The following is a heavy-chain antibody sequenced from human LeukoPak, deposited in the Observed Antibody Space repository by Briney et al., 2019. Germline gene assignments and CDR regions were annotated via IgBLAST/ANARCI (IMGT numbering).Heavy chain of an antibody. Sequence: SETLSLTCTVSGGSISTYYWSWIRQPPGKGLEWIGYMYYSGSANYNPSLKSRVTISVDTSKNQFSLKLSSVTAADTAVYYCAKPSNYYGSATDAFDFWGQGTMVTVSS. D-gene: IGHD3-10*01. CDR1: GGSISTYY. CDR2: MYYSGSA. J-gene: IGHJ3*01. CDR3: AKPSNYYGSATDAFDF. V-gene: IGHV4-59*08.